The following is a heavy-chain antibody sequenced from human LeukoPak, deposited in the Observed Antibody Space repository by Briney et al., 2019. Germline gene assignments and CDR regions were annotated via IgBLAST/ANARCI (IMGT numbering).Heavy chain of an antibody. CDR2: IDEDGSTT. V-gene: IGHV3-74*01. Sequence: GGALRLSCAASGFTFSKYWFHWVRQAPGKGAVWVSRIDEDGSTTNYADAVRGRFAISRDNAKSTLYLQMNSLRAEDTDVYYCARDGSGKDDLWGQGTLVTVSS. CDR1: GFTFSKYW. D-gene: IGHD3-10*01. CDR3: ARDGSGKDDL. J-gene: IGHJ5*02.